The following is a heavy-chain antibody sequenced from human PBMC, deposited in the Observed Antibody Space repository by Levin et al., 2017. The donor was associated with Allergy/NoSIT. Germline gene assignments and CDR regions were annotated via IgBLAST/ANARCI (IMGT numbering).Heavy chain of an antibody. CDR2: IKEDGSEK. Sequence: GESLKISCAASGFTFSRYWMSWVRQAPGKGLEWVANIKEDGSEKDYVDSMKGRFTISRDNAKKSLYLQMNSLRAEDTAVYYCARIGYSSSSFDYWGQGTLVTVSS. CDR3: ARIGYSSSSFDY. D-gene: IGHD6-13*01. CDR1: GFTFSRYW. V-gene: IGHV3-7*01. J-gene: IGHJ4*02.